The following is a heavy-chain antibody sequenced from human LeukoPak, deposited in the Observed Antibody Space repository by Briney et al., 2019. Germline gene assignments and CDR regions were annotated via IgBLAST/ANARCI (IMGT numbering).Heavy chain of an antibody. CDR1: GGSISSGTYY. CDR2: IYYSGST. Sequence: PSETLSLTCTVSGGSISSGTYYWSWIRQPPGKGLEWIGYIYYSGSTNYNPSLKSRVTISVDTSKNQFSLKLSSVTAADTAVYYCARLGIPHDAFDIWGQGTMVTVSS. D-gene: IGHD7-27*01. CDR3: ARLGIPHDAFDI. J-gene: IGHJ3*02. V-gene: IGHV4-61*01.